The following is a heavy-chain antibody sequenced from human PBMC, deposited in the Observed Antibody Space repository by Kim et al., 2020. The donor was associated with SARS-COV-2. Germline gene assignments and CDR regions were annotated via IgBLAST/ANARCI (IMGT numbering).Heavy chain of an antibody. J-gene: IGHJ4*02. D-gene: IGHD2-15*01. V-gene: IGHV4-39*01. CDR1: GGSISSGSYY. CDR2: IYYSGST. Sequence: SETLSLTCTVSGGSISSGSYYWGWIRQPPGKGLDWIGNIYYSGSTYYNPSLKSRVTISVDTSKNQFSLKLSSVTAADTAAYYCAGLRRTCSGGSCYWGFDYWGQGTLVTVSS. CDR3: AGLRRTCSGGSCYWGFDY.